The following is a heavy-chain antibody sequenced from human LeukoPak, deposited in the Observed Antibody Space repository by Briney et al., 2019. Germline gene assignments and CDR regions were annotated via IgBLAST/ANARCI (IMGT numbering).Heavy chain of an antibody. Sequence: ASVQVSFQASGGIYSSYAISGVRQALGQGREWMGGIIPIFGTANYAQKFQGRVTITTDESTSTAYMELCSLRSEDTAVYYCARGVRFLGENYMDVWGKGTTVTVSS. J-gene: IGHJ6*03. CDR1: GGIYSSYA. V-gene: IGHV1-69*05. D-gene: IGHD3-3*01. CDR3: ARGVRFLGENYMDV. CDR2: IIPIFGTA.